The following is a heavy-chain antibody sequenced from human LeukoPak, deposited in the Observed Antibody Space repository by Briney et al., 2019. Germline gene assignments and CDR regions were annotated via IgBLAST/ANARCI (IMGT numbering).Heavy chain of an antibody. CDR2: INSDGSSI. J-gene: IGHJ4*02. Sequence: GGSLRLSCEASGFTLRSYWMHWVRQAPGKGLVWVSRINSDGSSISYADSVKGRFTISRDNAKNTLYLQMNSLRAEDTAVYYCAGAPLGTARLDYWGQGTLVTVSS. V-gene: IGHV3-74*01. CDR1: GFTLRSYW. D-gene: IGHD6-6*01. CDR3: AGAPLGTARLDY.